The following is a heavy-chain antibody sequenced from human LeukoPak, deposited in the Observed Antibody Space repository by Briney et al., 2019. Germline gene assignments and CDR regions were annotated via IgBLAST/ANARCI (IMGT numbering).Heavy chain of an antibody. V-gene: IGHV1-69*04. D-gene: IGHD4-17*01. J-gene: IGHJ6*02. CDR2: IITIFGIA. Sequence: SVKVSCKVSGGTFSIYAISWVRQAPGQGLEWMGRIITIFGIANYAQKFPGRVTITAAKSTSTAYMELSSLRSEDTAVYYCARDPHYGEYHKPEGYYYYGMDVWGQGTTVTVSS. CDR1: GGTFSIYA. CDR3: ARDPHYGEYHKPEGYYYYGMDV.